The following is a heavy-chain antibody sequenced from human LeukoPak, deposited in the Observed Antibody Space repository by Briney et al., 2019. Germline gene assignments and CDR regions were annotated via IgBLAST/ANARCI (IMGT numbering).Heavy chain of an antibody. D-gene: IGHD2/OR15-2a*01. CDR3: AKVLNIYHYYGMDV. CDR2: ISGSGGST. CDR1: GFTFTSDA. J-gene: IGHJ6*02. V-gene: IGHV3-23*01. Sequence: GGSLRLSCAASGFTFTSDAMTWVRQAPGKGLEWVSGISGSGGSTDYADSVRGRFTISRDNSKNTLFLQMNSLRAEDTAVYYCAKVLNIYHYYGMDVWGQGTTVTVSS.